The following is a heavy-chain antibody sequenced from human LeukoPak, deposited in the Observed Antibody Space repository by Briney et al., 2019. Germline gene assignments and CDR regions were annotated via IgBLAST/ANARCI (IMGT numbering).Heavy chain of an antibody. CDR3: TGSNWVTNDY. J-gene: IGHJ4*02. Sequence: GGSLRLSCAASGFTFSKAWMSWVRQAPGKGLEWVGRIKSKTKGGTTDYAAPVKGRFTISRDDSKNTLYLEMNTLKTEDTAVYYCTGSNWVTNDYWGQGTLVTVSP. CDR2: IKSKTKGGTT. CDR1: GFTFSKAW. V-gene: IGHV3-15*01. D-gene: IGHD6-13*01.